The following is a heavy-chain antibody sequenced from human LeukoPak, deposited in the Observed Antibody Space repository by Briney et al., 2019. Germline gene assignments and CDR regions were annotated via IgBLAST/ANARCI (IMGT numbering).Heavy chain of an antibody. CDR2: IGYDGTNE. Sequence: HPGGSLRLSCAASAFTFSSYGMHWVRQAPGEGLEWVAFIGYDGTNEYYADSVKGRFTISRDNSKNTLYLQMNSLRAEDTAVYYCAKGYEYRGTYYYYMDVWGXXTTVTVSS. CDR1: AFTFSSYG. V-gene: IGHV3-30*02. J-gene: IGHJ6*03. D-gene: IGHD6-6*01. CDR3: AKGYEYRGTYYYYMDV.